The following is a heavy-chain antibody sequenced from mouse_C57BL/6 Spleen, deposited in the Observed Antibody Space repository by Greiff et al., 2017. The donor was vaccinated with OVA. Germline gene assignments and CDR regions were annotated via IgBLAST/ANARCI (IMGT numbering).Heavy chain of an antibody. CDR2: ISSGSSTI. J-gene: IGHJ2*01. Sequence: EVKLVESGGGLVKPGGSLKLSCAASGFTFSDYGMHRVRQAPEKGLEWVAYISSGSSTIYYADTVKGRFTISRDNAKNTLFLQMTSLRSEDTAMYYCARPEAGLDYWGQGTTLTVSS. D-gene: IGHD3-2*02. CDR3: ARPEAGLDY. V-gene: IGHV5-17*01. CDR1: GFTFSDYG.